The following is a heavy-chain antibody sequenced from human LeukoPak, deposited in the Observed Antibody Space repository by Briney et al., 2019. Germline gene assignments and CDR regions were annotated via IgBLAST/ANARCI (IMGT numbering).Heavy chain of an antibody. CDR1: GFTFSSYW. CDR3: ARDYGSGWSQLYYFDY. J-gene: IGHJ4*02. V-gene: IGHV3-7*01. CDR2: IKQDGSEK. D-gene: IGHD6-19*01. Sequence: EGSLRLSCAASGFTFSSYWMSWVRQAPGKGLEWVANIKQDGSEKYYVDSVKGRFTISRDNAKNSLYLQMNSLRAEDTAVYYCARDYGSGWSQLYYFDYWGQGTLVTVSS.